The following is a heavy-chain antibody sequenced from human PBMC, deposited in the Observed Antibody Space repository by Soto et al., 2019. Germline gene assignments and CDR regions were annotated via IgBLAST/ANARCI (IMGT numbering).Heavy chain of an antibody. J-gene: IGHJ4*02. Sequence: EVQLVESGGGLVQPGGSLRLSCAASGFTFSRDWMHWVRQAPGKGLVWVSRIKYDGSSTNYADSVKGRFTISRDNAKNTVYLPMNSLRDEDTAVYYCARGAFGNYYVDYWGQGTLVTVAS. CDR3: ARGAFGNYYVDY. V-gene: IGHV3-74*01. CDR2: IKYDGSST. D-gene: IGHD3-10*01. CDR1: GFTFSRDW.